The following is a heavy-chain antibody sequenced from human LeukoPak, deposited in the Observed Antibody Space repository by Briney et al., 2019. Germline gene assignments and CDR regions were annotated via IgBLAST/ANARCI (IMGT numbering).Heavy chain of an antibody. CDR2: ISGSGGST. D-gene: IGHD2-2*01. CDR1: GFTFSSYA. J-gene: IGHJ3*02. V-gene: IGHV3-23*01. CDR3: ARDTVPLSAFDI. Sequence: PGGSLRLSCAASGFTFSSYAMSWVRQAPGKGLEWVSAISGSGGSTYYADSVKGRFTISRDNSKNTLYLQMNSLRAEDTAVYYCARDTVPLSAFDIWGQGTMVTVSS.